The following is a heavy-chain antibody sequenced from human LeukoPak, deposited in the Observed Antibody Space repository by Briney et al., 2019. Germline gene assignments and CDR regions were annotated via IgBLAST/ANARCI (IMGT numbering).Heavy chain of an antibody. CDR3: ARQKWEQQGRNYYFNGLDV. V-gene: IGHV4-4*02. Sequence: SETLSLTCSVSIGSISSSKWWSWVRQSPVKGLEWIGEIYLYGTTNYNPSFTSRVTMSVDRSRNQFSLKLTSVTAADTAVYYCARQKWEQQGRNYYFNGLDVWGPGTTVIVSS. D-gene: IGHD1/OR15-1a*01. CDR1: IGSISSSKW. J-gene: IGHJ6*02. CDR2: IYLYGTT.